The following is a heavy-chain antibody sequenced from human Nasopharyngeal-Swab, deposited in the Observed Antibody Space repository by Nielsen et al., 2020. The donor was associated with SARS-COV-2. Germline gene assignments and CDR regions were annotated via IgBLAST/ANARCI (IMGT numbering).Heavy chain of an antibody. Sequence: GESLKISCAASGLTFSSYGMHWVRQAPDKGLEWVTVISYDGSTKSYAASVKGRFTISRDDSKSTHYLQMDSLRPEDTAVYYCVKGSYYDSSGFYGDYYFDYWGQGTLVTVSS. V-gene: IGHV3-30*18. D-gene: IGHD3-22*01. CDR3: VKGSYYDSSGFYGDYYFDY. CDR2: ISYDGSTK. CDR1: GLTFSSYG. J-gene: IGHJ4*02.